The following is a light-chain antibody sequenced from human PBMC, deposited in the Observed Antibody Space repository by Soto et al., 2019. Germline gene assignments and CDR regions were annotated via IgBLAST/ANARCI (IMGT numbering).Light chain of an antibody. J-gene: IGKJ1*01. CDR2: GAF. Sequence: EIVMTQSPATLSVPPGERATLSCRASQSVSSNLAWYQQKPGQAPRLLIYGAFTRATGIPARFSGSGSGTEFTLTISSLQSEDFAVYYCHQYNNWPRTFGQGTKV. CDR3: HQYNNWPRT. V-gene: IGKV3-15*01. CDR1: QSVSSN.